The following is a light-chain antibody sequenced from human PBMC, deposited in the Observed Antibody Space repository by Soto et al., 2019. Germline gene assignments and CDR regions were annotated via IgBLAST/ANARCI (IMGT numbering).Light chain of an antibody. V-gene: IGLV2-14*03. Sequence: QSVLTQPASVSGSPGQSITISCTGTSSDVGVYNYVSWYQHHPGKAPKLMIYDVSNRPSGVSNRFSGSKSGNTASLIISGLQAEDEADYYCSSYTSSSTLSTYVFGTG. CDR3: SSYTSSSTLSTYV. CDR1: SSDVGVYNY. CDR2: DVS. J-gene: IGLJ1*01.